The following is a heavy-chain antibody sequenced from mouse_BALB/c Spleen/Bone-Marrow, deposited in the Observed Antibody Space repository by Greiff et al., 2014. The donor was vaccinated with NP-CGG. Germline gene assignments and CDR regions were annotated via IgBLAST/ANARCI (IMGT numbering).Heavy chain of an antibody. CDR2: IDPANVNT. V-gene: IGHV14-3*02. D-gene: IGHD1-1*01. Sequence: EVKLVESGAELVKPGASVKLSCTASGFNIKDTYMHWVKQRPEQGLEWIGRIDPANVNTKYDPKFQGKATITADTSSNTAYLQLSSLTSEDTAVYYRASYVYGYYFDYWGQGTTLTVSS. CDR3: ASYVYGYYFDY. CDR1: GFNIKDTY. J-gene: IGHJ2*01.